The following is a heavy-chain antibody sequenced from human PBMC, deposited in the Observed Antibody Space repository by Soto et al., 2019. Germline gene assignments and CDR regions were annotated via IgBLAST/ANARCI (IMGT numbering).Heavy chain of an antibody. V-gene: IGHV3-15*01. CDR3: TTRGYDYIWGRNFDY. D-gene: IGHD3-16*01. Sequence: GGSLRLSCAASGFTFSNAWMSWVRQAPGKGLEWVGRIKSKTDGGTTDYAAPVKGRFTISRDDSKNTLYLQMNSLKTEDTAVYYCTTRGYDYIWGRNFDYWGQGTLVTVSS. CDR1: GFTFSNAW. CDR2: IKSKTDGGTT. J-gene: IGHJ4*02.